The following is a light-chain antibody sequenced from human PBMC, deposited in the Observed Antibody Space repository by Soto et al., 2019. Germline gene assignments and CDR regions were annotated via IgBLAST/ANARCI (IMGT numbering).Light chain of an antibody. CDR2: DAS. Sequence: DIQVTQSPSTLSASVGDRVTITCRASQPISTWLAWYQEKPGKAPKLLIYDASSLEGGVPSRFSGSGSGTEFTLTISSLQPDDFANYYCHPYNYYRPTFGQGTKVDIK. CDR1: QPISTW. CDR3: HPYNYYRPT. V-gene: IGKV1-5*01. J-gene: IGKJ1*01.